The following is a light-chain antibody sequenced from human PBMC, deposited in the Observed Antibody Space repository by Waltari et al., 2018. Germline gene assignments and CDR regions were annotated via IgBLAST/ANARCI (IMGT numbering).Light chain of an antibody. V-gene: IGKV1-5*03. CDR2: KAS. Sequence: DIQMTQSPSTLSASVGDRVTITCRASQSISSWLAWYQQKPGKVPKLLIYKASNLESGVPSRFSGSGSGTDFTLSINSLQPDDSATYYCQQYNTFSGGTFGQGTKVEIK. CDR3: QQYNTFSGGT. CDR1: QSISSW. J-gene: IGKJ1*01.